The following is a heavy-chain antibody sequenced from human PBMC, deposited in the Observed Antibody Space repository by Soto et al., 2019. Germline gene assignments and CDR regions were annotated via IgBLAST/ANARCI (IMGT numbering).Heavy chain of an antibody. D-gene: IGHD2-2*02. Sequence: SVKVSCKASGGTFSSYAISWVRQAPGQGLEWMGGIIPIFGTANYAQKFQGRVTITADESTSTAYMELSSLRSEDTAVYYCARQDSIQYCSSTSCYTRVTGMDVWGQGTTVTVSS. CDR3: ARQDSIQYCSSTSCYTRVTGMDV. J-gene: IGHJ6*02. V-gene: IGHV1-69*13. CDR2: IIPIFGTA. CDR1: GGTFSSYA.